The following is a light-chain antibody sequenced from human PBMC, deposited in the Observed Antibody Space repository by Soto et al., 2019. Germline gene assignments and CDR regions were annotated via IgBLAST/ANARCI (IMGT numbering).Light chain of an antibody. V-gene: IGKV4-1*01. J-gene: IGKJ1*01. CDR2: WAS. CDR3: QQYYSTHWT. CDR1: QSVLYSSNNKNY. Sequence: DIVMTQSPDSLAVSLGERATINCKSSQSVLYSSNNKNYIAWYHQKPGQPPKLLIYWASTRESGVPDRFSGSGSGTDFTLTISSLQAEDVAVYYCQQYYSTHWTFGQGTKVEIK.